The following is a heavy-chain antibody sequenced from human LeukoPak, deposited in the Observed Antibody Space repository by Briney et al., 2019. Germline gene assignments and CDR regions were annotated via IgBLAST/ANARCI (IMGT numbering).Heavy chain of an antibody. V-gene: IGHV3-23*01. CDR3: AKRGFSSSWFY. D-gene: IGHD6-13*01. CDR2: ISGSGGST. J-gene: IGHJ4*02. Sequence: EWVSAISGSGGSTYYADSVKGRFTISRDNSKNTLYLQMNSLIAEDTAVYYCAKRGFSSSWFYWGQGTLVTVSS.